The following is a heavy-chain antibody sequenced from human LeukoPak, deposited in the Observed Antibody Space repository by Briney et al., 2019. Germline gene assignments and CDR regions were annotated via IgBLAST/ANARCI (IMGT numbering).Heavy chain of an antibody. CDR3: ARDLIVGATLNAFDI. V-gene: IGHV4-39*07. CDR1: GGSISSSSYY. D-gene: IGHD1-26*01. Sequence: PSETLSLTCTVSGGSISSSSYYWGWIRQPPGKGLEWIGSIYYSGSTYYNPSLKSRVTISVDTSKNQFSLKLSSVTAADTAVYYCARDLIVGATLNAFDIWGQGTMVTVSS. J-gene: IGHJ3*02. CDR2: IYYSGST.